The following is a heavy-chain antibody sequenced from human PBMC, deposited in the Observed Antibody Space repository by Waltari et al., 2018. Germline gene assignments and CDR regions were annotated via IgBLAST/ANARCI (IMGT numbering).Heavy chain of an antibody. D-gene: IGHD3-16*01. V-gene: IGHV3-23*04. Sequence: EGQQVESGGGLVQPGGSLRLSCATSGFTFTNYAMNWFRQAPGKGLGGVSPVRACGGATYYADSMKGRFTISRDNSKNTLYLQMNSLRAEDTAVYYCARVLRMGDLPHLSWGQGTLVTVSS. CDR1: GFTFTNYA. J-gene: IGHJ5*02. CDR3: ARVLRMGDLPHLS. CDR2: VRACGGAT.